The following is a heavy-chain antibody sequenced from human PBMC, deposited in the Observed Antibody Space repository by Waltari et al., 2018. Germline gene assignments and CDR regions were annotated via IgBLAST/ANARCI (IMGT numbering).Heavy chain of an antibody. CDR2: MNPNSGNT. CDR3: ARGYPFSFYGSGTYYNVYDY. Sequence: QVQLVQSGAEVQKPGASVKVSCRASGYTFPSYDIHWLRPATGTGLEWMGWMNPNSGNTDYAQKFQGRVTMTRNTSISTAYMELSSLRSEDTAVYYCARGYPFSFYGSGTYYNVYDYWGQGTLVTVSS. V-gene: IGHV1-8*01. CDR1: GYTFPSYD. J-gene: IGHJ4*02. D-gene: IGHD3-10*01.